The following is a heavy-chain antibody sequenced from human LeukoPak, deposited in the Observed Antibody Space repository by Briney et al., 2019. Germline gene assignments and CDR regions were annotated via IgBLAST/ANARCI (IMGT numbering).Heavy chain of an antibody. D-gene: IGHD4-11*01. V-gene: IGHV4-34*01. CDR2: INHSGST. CDR3: ARDATDSNYFDF. CDR1: GGSCSGYY. J-gene: IGHJ4*02. Sequence: SETLSLKCAVYGGSCSGYYWSWIRQPPGKGLEWIGEINHSGSTNYNPSLKSRVTISVDRSTNHFSRKVSSVTAADTAAYYCARDATDSNYFDFWGQGTLVTVSS.